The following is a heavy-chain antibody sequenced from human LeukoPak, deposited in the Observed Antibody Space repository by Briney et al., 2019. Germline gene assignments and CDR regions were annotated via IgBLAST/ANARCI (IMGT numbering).Heavy chain of an antibody. CDR1: GGTFSSYT. Sequence: SVKVSCKASGGTFSSYTISWVRQAPGQGLEWMGRIIPILGIANYAQKFQGRVTITADKSTSTAYMELSSLRSEDTAVYYCARSHIHCSGGSCFDAPDAFDIWGQGTMVTVSS. V-gene: IGHV1-69*02. CDR2: IIPILGIA. D-gene: IGHD2-15*01. CDR3: ARSHIHCSGGSCFDAPDAFDI. J-gene: IGHJ3*02.